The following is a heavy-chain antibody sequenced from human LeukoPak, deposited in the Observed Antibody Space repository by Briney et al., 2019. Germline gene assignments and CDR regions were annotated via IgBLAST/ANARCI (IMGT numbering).Heavy chain of an antibody. D-gene: IGHD6-13*01. CDR1: GGTFSSYA. CDR2: IIPIFGTA. V-gene: IGHV1-69*05. Sequence: GASVKVSCKASGGTFSSYAISWVRQAPGQGLEWMGGIIPIFGTANYAQKFQGRVTITTDESTSTAYMELSSLRSEDTAVYYCATISGAAGTEDTDFDYWGQGTLVTVS. J-gene: IGHJ4*02. CDR3: ATISGAAGTEDTDFDY.